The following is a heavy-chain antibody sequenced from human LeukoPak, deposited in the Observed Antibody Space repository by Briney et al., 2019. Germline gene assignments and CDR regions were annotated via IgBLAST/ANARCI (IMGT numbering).Heavy chain of an antibody. Sequence: GGSLRLSCAASGFTFGDYAMHWVRQAPGKGLEWVSLIRADGGRTYYPDSVNGRFTISRDNSKNSLYLQMNSLRTDDTALYYCATWAFCHGLDVWGQGSTVTVSS. CDR2: IRADGGRT. D-gene: IGHD1-26*01. J-gene: IGHJ6*02. CDR1: GFTFGDYA. V-gene: IGHV3-43*02. CDR3: ATWAFCHGLDV.